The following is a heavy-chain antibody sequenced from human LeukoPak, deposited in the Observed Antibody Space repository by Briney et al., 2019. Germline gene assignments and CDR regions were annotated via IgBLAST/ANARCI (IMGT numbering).Heavy chain of an antibody. CDR3: AKDPGTDSPTPRFLSDF. CDR2: ISGSGGST. Sequence: GGSLSLSCAASGFTLSSYAMNWVHQAPGKGLEWVSAISGSGGSTYYADSVKGRFTMSRDNFKNTLYLQMNSLRAEDTAVYYCAKDPGTDSPTPRFLSDFWGQGTLVTVSS. V-gene: IGHV3-23*01. CDR1: GFTLSSYA. J-gene: IGHJ4*02. D-gene: IGHD3-10*01.